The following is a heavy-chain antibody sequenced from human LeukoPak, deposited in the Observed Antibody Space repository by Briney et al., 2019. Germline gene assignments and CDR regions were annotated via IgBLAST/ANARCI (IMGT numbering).Heavy chain of an antibody. CDR2: IYYSGST. V-gene: IGHV4-59*02. Sequence: PETLSLTCTVSGDSVSNYYWTWIRQPPGKGLEWVGHIYYSGSTTYNPSLKSRVTISGNTSKNQFSLDLTSVTAADAAVYYCARDCSGGTCYLGVLDYWGQGTLVTVSS. D-gene: IGHD2-15*01. CDR1: GDSVSNYY. J-gene: IGHJ4*02. CDR3: ARDCSGGTCYLGVLDY.